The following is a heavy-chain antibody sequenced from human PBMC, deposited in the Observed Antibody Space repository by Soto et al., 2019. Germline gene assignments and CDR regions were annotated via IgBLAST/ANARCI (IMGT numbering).Heavy chain of an antibody. CDR2: ISAYNGNT. V-gene: IGHV1-18*01. CDR1: GYTFTSYG. D-gene: IGHD4-17*01. CDR3: ARDFPGGYGDYAYPTNDY. J-gene: IGHJ4*02. Sequence: QVQLVQSGAEVKKPGASVKVSCKASGYTFTSYGISWVRQAPGQGLEWMGWISAYNGNTNYAQKLQGRVTMTTDTXTXTXSMELRSLRSDDTAVYYCARDFPGGYGDYAYPTNDYWGQGTLVTVSS.